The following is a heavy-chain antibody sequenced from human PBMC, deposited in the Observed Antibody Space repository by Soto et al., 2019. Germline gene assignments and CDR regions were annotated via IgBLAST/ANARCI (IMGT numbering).Heavy chain of an antibody. CDR1: GFTFTSSA. D-gene: IGHD1-26*01. J-gene: IGHJ3*02. Sequence: QMQLVQSGPEVRKPGTSVKVSCKASGFTFTSSAVQWVRQARGQRLEWIGWIVVGTGNTNYAQKFQERVTITRDMSTSKAYMELSSLRSEDTAVYYGAAAQVGATAFDIWGQGTMVTVSS. CDR2: IVVGTGNT. CDR3: AAAQVGATAFDI. V-gene: IGHV1-58*01.